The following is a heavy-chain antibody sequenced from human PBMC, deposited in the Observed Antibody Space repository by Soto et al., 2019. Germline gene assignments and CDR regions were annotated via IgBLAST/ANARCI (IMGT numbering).Heavy chain of an antibody. CDR3: ARDRCSSTSCYTDYYYGMDV. CDR2: INPSGGST. J-gene: IGHJ6*02. D-gene: IGHD2-2*02. CDR1: GYTFTSYY. V-gene: IGHV1-46*01. Sequence: QVQLVQSGAEVKKPGASVKVSCKASGYTFTSYYMHWVRQAPGQGLEWMGIINPSGGSTSYPQKFQGRVTMTRDTSTSTGYMELSSLRSEDTAVYYCARDRCSSTSCYTDYYYGMDVWGQGTTVTVSS.